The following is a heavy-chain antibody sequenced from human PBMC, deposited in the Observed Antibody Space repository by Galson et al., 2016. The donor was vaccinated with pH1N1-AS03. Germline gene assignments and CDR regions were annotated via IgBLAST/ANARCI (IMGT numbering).Heavy chain of an antibody. J-gene: IGHJ5*02. CDR1: GFPFSTYW. D-gene: IGHD1-26*01. CDR3: VRDRELVR. Sequence: SLRLSCAASGFPFSTYWMHWVRQAPGKGLQWVSRINPDASSTSYAESVKGRFTISRDNAKNTVYLQINGLRAEDTAVYYCVRDRELVRWGQGTLVTVSS. V-gene: IGHV3-74*01. CDR2: INPDASST.